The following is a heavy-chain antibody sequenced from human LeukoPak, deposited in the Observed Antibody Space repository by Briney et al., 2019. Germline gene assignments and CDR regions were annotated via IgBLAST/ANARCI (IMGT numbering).Heavy chain of an antibody. CDR2: ISYDGSNK. V-gene: IGHV3-30*01. D-gene: IGHD6-13*01. CDR1: GFTFSSYA. J-gene: IGHJ4*02. Sequence: QSGGSLRLSCAASGFTFSSYAMHWVRQAPGKGLEWVAVISYDGSNKYYADSVKGRFTISRDNSKNTLYPQMNSLRAEDTAVYYCARDMIAAAGNVGGFDYWGQGTLVTVSS. CDR3: ARDMIAAAGNVGGFDY.